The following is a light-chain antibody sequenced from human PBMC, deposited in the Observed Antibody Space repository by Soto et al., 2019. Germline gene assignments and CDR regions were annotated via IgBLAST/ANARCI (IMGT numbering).Light chain of an antibody. CDR2: WAS. J-gene: IGKJ2*01. Sequence: DIVMTQSPDSLAVSLGERATFNCKSSQSVLYSPNNKNYLAWYQQKPGQPPKLLIYWASARESGVPDRFSGRGSKTDFTLSISSLQAADLAVYYCQQYYSSPYAFGQETKLEI. V-gene: IGKV4-1*01. CDR1: QSVLYSPNNKNY. CDR3: QQYYSSPYA.